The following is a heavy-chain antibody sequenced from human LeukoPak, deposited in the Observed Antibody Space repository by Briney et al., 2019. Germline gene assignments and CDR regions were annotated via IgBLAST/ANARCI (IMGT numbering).Heavy chain of an antibody. CDR3: AKARDGYNFGWFDP. CDR1: GGTFSSYA. V-gene: IGHV1-69*13. D-gene: IGHD5-24*01. CDR2: IIPIFGTA. Sequence: GASVKVSCKASGGTFSSYAISWMRQAPGQGLEWMGGIIPIFGTANYAQKFQGRVTITADESTSTAYMELSSLRSEDTAVYYCAKARDGYNFGWFDPWGQGTLVTVSS. J-gene: IGHJ5*02.